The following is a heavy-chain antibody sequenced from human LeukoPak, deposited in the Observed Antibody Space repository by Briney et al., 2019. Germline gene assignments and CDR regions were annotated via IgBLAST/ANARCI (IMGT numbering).Heavy chain of an antibody. Sequence: GGSLRLSCAASGFTFSGYGMHWVRQAPGKGLEWVSSISSSSPYIYYADSVRGRFTISRDNAKNSLYLQMNSLRVEDTAMYYCAREGVQFDYWGQGTLVTVSS. CDR1: GFTFSGYG. J-gene: IGHJ4*02. CDR3: AREGVQFDY. V-gene: IGHV3-21*04. CDR2: ISSSSPYI. D-gene: IGHD4/OR15-4a*01.